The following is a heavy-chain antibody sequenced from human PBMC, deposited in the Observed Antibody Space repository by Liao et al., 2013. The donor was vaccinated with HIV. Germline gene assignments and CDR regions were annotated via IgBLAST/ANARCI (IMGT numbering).Heavy chain of an antibody. CDR2: IYTSGST. V-gene: IGHV4-4*07. CDR1: GGSISSYY. Sequence: QVQLQESGPGLVKPSETLSLTCTVSGGSISSYYWSWIRQPAGKGLEWIGRIYTSGSTNYNPSLKSRVTMSVDTSKNQFSLKLSSVTAADTAVYYCARVSWDFWSGGRGYYFDYWGQGTLVTVSS. J-gene: IGHJ4*02. CDR3: ARVSWDFWSGGRGYYFDY. D-gene: IGHD3-3*01.